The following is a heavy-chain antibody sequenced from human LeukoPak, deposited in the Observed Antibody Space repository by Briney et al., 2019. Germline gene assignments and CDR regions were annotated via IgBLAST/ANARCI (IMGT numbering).Heavy chain of an antibody. V-gene: IGHV4-34*01. CDR3: ARGLNDSWTGENY. Sequence: PSETLSLTCAVYGGSFSGYYWSSSRQPPGKGLEWIGEINHSGSTNYNPSLKSRVTISLDTSKRQFSLKVRYVTAADTAVYYCARGLNDSWTGENYWGQGTLVTVSS. D-gene: IGHD3-3*01. CDR2: INHSGST. J-gene: IGHJ4*02. CDR1: GGSFSGYY.